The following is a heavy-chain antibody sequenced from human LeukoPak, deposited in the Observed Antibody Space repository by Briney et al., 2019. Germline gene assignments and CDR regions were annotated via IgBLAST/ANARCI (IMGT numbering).Heavy chain of an antibody. CDR2: IIPIFGTA. Sequence: GASVKVSCKASGGTFSSYAISWVRQAPGQGLEWMGGIIPIFGTANYAQKFQGRVTMTRNTSISTAYMELSSLRSEDTAVYYCASQSSTSGGGFDPWGQGTLVTVSS. J-gene: IGHJ5*02. CDR1: GGTFSSYA. D-gene: IGHD2-2*01. CDR3: ASQSSTSGGGFDP. V-gene: IGHV1-69*05.